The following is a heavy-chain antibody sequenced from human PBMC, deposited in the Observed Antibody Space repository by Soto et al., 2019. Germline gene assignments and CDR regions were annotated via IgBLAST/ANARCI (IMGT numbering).Heavy chain of an antibody. CDR3: ARGVPITPGTFDY. CDR2: IYSGGST. V-gene: IGHV3-53*01. Sequence: GGSLRLSCAASGFTVSSTYMSWVRQAPGKGLEWISIIYSGGSTFYADSVKGRFTISRDNSKNTLYLQVNSLRAEDTAVYYCARGVPITPGTFDYRGQGTLVTFSS. D-gene: IGHD5-12*01. J-gene: IGHJ4*02. CDR1: GFTVSSTY.